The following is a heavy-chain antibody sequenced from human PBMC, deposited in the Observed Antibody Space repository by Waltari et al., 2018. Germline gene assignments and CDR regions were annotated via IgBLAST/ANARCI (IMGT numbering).Heavy chain of an antibody. CDR3: AKGSGSYSRAGFDY. V-gene: IGHV3-30*02. D-gene: IGHD1-26*01. J-gene: IGHJ4*02. Sequence: ESGGGVVQPGGSLRLSCAASGFTFSSYGMHWVRQAPGKGLEWVAFIRYDGSNKYHADSVKGRFTISRDNSKNTLYLQMNSLRAEDTAVYYCAKGSGSYSRAGFDYWGQGTLVTVSS. CDR2: IRYDGSNK. CDR1: GFTFSSYG.